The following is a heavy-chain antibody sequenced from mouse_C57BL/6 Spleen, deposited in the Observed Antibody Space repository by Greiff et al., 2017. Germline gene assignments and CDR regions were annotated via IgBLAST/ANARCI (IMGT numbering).Heavy chain of an antibody. D-gene: IGHD1-1*01. J-gene: IGHJ2*01. CDR2: ISSGSSTI. V-gene: IGHV5-17*01. CDR3: ARVLRYYFDY. CDR1: GFTFSDYG. Sequence: EVQVVESGGGLVKPGGSLKLSCAASGFTFSDYGMHCVRQAPEKGLEWVAYISSGSSTIYYADTVKGRFTISRDNAKNTLFLQMTSLRSEDTAMYYCARVLRYYFDYWGQGTTLTVSS.